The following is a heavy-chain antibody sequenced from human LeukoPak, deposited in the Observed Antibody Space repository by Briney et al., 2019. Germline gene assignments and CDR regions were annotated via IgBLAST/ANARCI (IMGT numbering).Heavy chain of an antibody. CDR2: IWYDGSNK. V-gene: IGHV3-33*08. J-gene: IGHJ4*02. D-gene: IGHD3-22*01. CDR1: GFTFNRFE. Sequence: GGSLRLSCEASGFTFNRFEMNWVRQAPGKGLEWVAVIWYDGSNKYYADSVKGRFTISRDNSKNTLYLQMNSLRAEDTAVYYCARVPGHYYDSSGSYYFDYWGQGTLVTVSS. CDR3: ARVPGHYYDSSGSYYFDY.